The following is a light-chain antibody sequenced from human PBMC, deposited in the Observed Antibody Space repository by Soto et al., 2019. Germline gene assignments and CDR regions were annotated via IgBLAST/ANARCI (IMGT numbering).Light chain of an antibody. CDR2: EVT. V-gene: IGLV2-14*01. J-gene: IGLJ2*01. CDR1: RSDVGAYNY. CDR3: AAWDDRLSGLV. Sequence: QSALTQPASVSGSPGQSIAISCTGTRSDVGAYNYVSWYQQHPGKAPKLMISEVTNRPSGVSDRFSGSKSGNTASLTISGLQAEDEADYYCAAWDDRLSGLVFGRGTKLTVL.